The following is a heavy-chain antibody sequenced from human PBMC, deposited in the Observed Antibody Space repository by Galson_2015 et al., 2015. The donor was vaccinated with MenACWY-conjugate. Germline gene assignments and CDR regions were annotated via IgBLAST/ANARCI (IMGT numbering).Heavy chain of an antibody. J-gene: IGHJ5*02. CDR1: GFSVSSEY. V-gene: IGHV3-53*01. CDR3: ARESGDSSGHSSS. Sequence: SLRLSCAASGFSVSSEYMSWVRQAPGKGLECVSIIYRDGKTFYADSVQGRFIISRDNSKNTLYLQMNSLTAEDTAVYYCARESGDSSGHSSSWGQGTLVTVSS. D-gene: IGHD3-22*01. CDR2: IYRDGKT.